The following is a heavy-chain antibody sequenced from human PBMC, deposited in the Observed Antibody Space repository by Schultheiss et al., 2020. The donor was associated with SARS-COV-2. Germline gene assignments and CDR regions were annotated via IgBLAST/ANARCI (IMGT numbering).Heavy chain of an antibody. D-gene: IGHD2-15*01. Sequence: GGSLRLSCTASGFTFRDYFMHWLRQAPGKGLEWVSSISLSSTYIYYADSVKGRFTVSRDNAKNSLFLQMNSLRTEDTAVYYCARVRSGANSPFDYWGQGTLVTVSS. J-gene: IGHJ4*02. CDR1: GFTFRDYF. V-gene: IGHV3-21*01. CDR3: ARVRSGANSPFDY. CDR2: ISLSSTYI.